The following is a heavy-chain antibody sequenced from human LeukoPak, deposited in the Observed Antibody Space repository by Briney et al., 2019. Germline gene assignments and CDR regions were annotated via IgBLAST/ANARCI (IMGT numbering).Heavy chain of an antibody. V-gene: IGHV3-7*03. J-gene: IGHJ4*02. Sequence: GGSLRLSCAASGFTFSSHWMSWVRQAPGKGLEWVANIKQDGSEKYYVDSVKGRFTISRDNAKNSLYLQMNSLRAEDTAVYYCARADIAWNPAYYWGQGTLAIVSS. CDR2: IKQDGSEK. CDR1: GFTFSSHW. CDR3: ARADIAWNPAYY. D-gene: IGHD1-1*01.